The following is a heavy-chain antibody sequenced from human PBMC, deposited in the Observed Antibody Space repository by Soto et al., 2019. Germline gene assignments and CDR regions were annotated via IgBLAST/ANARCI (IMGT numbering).Heavy chain of an antibody. CDR3: ARHAVVPAAMGYYYGMDV. CDR2: IYYSGST. D-gene: IGHD2-2*01. CDR1: GGSISSSSYY. J-gene: IGHJ6*02. Sequence: PSETLSLTCTVSGGSISSSSYYWVWIRHPPGKGLEWIGSIYYSGSTYYNPSLKSRVTISVDTSKNQFSLKLSSVTAADTAVYYCARHAVVPAAMGYYYGMDVWGQGTTVTVSS. V-gene: IGHV4-39*01.